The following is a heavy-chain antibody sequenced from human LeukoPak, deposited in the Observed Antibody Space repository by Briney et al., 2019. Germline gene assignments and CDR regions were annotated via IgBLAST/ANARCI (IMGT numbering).Heavy chain of an antibody. CDR3: ARGGSGSYYST. CDR1: GYTFTSYG. D-gene: IGHD3-10*01. CDR2: INAGNGNT. V-gene: IGHV1-3*01. J-gene: IGHJ4*02. Sequence: ASVKVSCKASGYTFTSYGISWVRQAPGQGLEWMGWINAGNGNTKYSQKFQGRVTITRDTSASTAYMELSSLRSEDTAVYYCARGGSGSYYSTWGQGTLVTVSS.